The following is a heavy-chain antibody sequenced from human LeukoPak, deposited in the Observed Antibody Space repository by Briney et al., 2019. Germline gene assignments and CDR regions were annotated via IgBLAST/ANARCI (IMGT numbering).Heavy chain of an antibody. V-gene: IGHV1-18*01. J-gene: IGHJ5*02. Sequence: ASVKVSSKPSDYSLYKFGISWVRQAPGQGLEWMGWISAYSGKTDSAQKLQDRVTMTTDNSTRTAYLELRSLRADDTAVYFCVRVGSAYGDPLEFDLWGQGTLVTVSS. CDR1: DYSLYKFG. CDR3: VRVGSAYGDPLEFDL. CDR2: ISAYSGKT. D-gene: IGHD2-21*01.